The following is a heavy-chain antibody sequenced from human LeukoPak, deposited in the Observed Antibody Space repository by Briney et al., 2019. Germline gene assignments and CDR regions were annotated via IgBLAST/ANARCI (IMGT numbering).Heavy chain of an antibody. CDR3: ARDWYDNSDAFDI. D-gene: IGHD3-9*01. Sequence: GGSLRLSCAASGFTFTTYGMHWVRQPPGKGLEWVALISFDGSEKYYAESVKGRFTISRDNSKNTLYLQMNSLRAEDTAVYYCARDWYDNSDAFDIWGQGTMVTVSS. CDR2: ISFDGSEK. V-gene: IGHV3-30*03. CDR1: GFTFTTYG. J-gene: IGHJ3*02.